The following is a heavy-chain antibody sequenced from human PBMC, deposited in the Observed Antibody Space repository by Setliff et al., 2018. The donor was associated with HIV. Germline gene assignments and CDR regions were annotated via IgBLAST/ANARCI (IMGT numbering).Heavy chain of an antibody. V-gene: IGHV1-69*13. J-gene: IGHJ6*03. CDR3: ASMVGSELANYYYYYMDV. CDR1: GDTFTFYA. Sequence: SVKVSCKASGDTFTFYALSWVRQAPGQGLEWMGGIIPIFRTAHYAQEFQGRVTITADEPTSTAYMELHSLRAEDTAVYYCASMVGSELANYYYYYMDVWGKGTTVTVSS. CDR2: IIPIFRTA. D-gene: IGHD2-15*01.